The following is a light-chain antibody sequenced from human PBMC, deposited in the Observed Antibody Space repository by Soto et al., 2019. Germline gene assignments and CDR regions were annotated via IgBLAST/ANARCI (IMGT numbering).Light chain of an antibody. V-gene: IGLV2-14*01. CDR2: EVS. Sequence: QSALTQPASVSGSPGQSITISCTGTSSDVGNYNYVSWYQQHPGKAPKLMIYEVSNRPSGVSNRFSGSKSGNTASLTISGLQAEDEADYHCSSYTSSNTVLFGGGTKLTVL. J-gene: IGLJ2*01. CDR1: SSDVGNYNY. CDR3: SSYTSSNTVL.